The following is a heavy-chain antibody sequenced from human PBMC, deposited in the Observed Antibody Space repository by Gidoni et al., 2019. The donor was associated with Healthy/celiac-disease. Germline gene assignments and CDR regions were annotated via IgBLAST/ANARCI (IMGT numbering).Heavy chain of an antibody. V-gene: IGHV3-48*01. Sequence: EVQLVESGGGLVQPGGSLRLSCAASGFTFSSYSMNWVRQAPGKGLEWVSYISSSSSTIYYADSVKGRFTISRDNAKNSLYLQMNSLRAEDTAVYYCARDLPTMIEPGNFDLWGRGTLVTVSS. CDR3: ARDLPTMIEPGNFDL. J-gene: IGHJ2*01. D-gene: IGHD3-22*01. CDR2: ISSSSSTI. CDR1: GFTFSSYS.